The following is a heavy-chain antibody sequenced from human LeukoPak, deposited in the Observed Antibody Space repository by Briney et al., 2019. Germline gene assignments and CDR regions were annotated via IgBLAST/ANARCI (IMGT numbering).Heavy chain of an antibody. CDR3: ARDTPPRDTYYYDSSGYYLGAFDI. CDR1: GGSISSYY. D-gene: IGHD3-22*01. CDR2: IYYSGST. V-gene: IGHV4-59*01. J-gene: IGHJ3*02. Sequence: PSDTLSLTCTVSGGSISSYYWSWIRQPPGKGLEWMGYIYYSGSTNYNPSLKSRVTISVDTSKNQFSLKLGSVTAADTAVYYCARDTPPRDTYYYDSSGYYLGAFDIWGQGTMVTVSS.